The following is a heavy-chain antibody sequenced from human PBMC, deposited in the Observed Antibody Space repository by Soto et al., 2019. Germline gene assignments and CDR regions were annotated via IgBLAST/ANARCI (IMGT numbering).Heavy chain of an antibody. J-gene: IGHJ5*02. CDR1: GGSISSGGYS. D-gene: IGHD4-17*01. CDR2: IYHSGST. CDR3: ARVKGDYGDNSEWFDP. V-gene: IGHV4-30-2*01. Sequence: SETLSLTCAVSGGSISSGGYSWSWIRQPPGRGLEWIGYIYHSGSTYYNPSLKSRVTISVDRSKNQFSLKLSSVTAADTAVYYCARVKGDYGDNSEWFDPWGQGTLVTAPQ.